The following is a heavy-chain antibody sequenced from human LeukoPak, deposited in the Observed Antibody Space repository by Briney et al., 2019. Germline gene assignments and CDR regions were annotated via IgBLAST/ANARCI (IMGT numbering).Heavy chain of an antibody. J-gene: IGHJ4*02. CDR3: AKDFFPKTSVYYFDS. V-gene: IGHV3-30*18. D-gene: IGHD3-16*01. CDR1: GFTFSSYG. CDR2: VSYDGGSK. Sequence: GGSLRLSCAASGFTFSSYGMHWVRQAPGKGLEWVAVVSYDGGSKHSQDSVNGRFTISRDNSKNTLYLQMNSLRAEDTAVYYCAKDFFPKTSVYYFDSWGQGTLVTVSS.